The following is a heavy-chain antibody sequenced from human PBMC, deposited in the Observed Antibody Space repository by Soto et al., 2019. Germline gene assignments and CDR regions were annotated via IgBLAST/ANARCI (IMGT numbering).Heavy chain of an antibody. CDR2: ISGSGGST. CDR1: GFTFSSYA. Sequence: TGGSLRLSCAASGFTFSSYAMNWVRQAPGKGLEWVSAISGSGGSTYYADSVKGRFTISRDNSKNTLYLQMNSLRAEDTAVYYCAKDIHSGSYSRYYFDYWGRGTLVTVSS. D-gene: IGHD1-26*01. J-gene: IGHJ4*02. CDR3: AKDIHSGSYSRYYFDY. V-gene: IGHV3-23*01.